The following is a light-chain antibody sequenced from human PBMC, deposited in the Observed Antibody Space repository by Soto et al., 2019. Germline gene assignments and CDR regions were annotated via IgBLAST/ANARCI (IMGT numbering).Light chain of an antibody. Sequence: QSVLTQPASVSGSPGQSITISCTGTSSDVGSYSLISWYQQQPGKAPKLVIYGASERPSGVSDRFSGSKSGNTASLTISGLQPEDEADYYCCSYAGSSSLVFGTGTKGTVL. CDR2: GAS. J-gene: IGLJ1*01. CDR3: CSYAGSSSLV. CDR1: SSDVGSYSL. V-gene: IGLV2-23*01.